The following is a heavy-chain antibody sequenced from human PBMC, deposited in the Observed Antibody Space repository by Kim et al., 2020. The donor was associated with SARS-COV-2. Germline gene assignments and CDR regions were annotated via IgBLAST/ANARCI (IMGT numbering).Heavy chain of an antibody. CDR2: IYYSGST. CDR1: GGSISSYY. CDR3: ARDPGFDY. J-gene: IGHJ4*02. V-gene: IGHV4-59*01. Sequence: SETLSLTCTVSGGSISSYYWSWIRQPPGKGLEWIGYIYYSGSTNYNPSLKSRVTISVDTSKNQFSLKLSSVTAADTAVYYCARDPGFDYWGQGTLVTVSS.